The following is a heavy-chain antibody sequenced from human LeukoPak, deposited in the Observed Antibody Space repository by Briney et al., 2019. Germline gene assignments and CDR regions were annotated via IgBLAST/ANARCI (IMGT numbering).Heavy chain of an antibody. V-gene: IGHV1-46*01. CDR1: GYTFTTYY. CDR2: INPRGGST. Sequence: ASVKVSCKASGYTFTTYYMHWVRQAPGQGLEWMGIINPRGGSTSYAQKFQGRVTMTRDTSTSTVYMELSSLRSEDTAVYYCARDGGATNIVLIVYYDYWGQGTLVTVSS. CDR3: ARDGGATNIVLIVYYDY. J-gene: IGHJ4*02. D-gene: IGHD2-8*01.